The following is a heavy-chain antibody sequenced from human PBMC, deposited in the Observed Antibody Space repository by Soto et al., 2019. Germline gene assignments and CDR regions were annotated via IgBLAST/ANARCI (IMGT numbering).Heavy chain of an antibody. CDR3: ASFHNTSPGGFVP. CDR1: GGSINSGGYF. CDR2: IYHSGIT. J-gene: IGHJ5*02. D-gene: IGHD1-20*01. Sequence: SETLSLTCSVSGGSINSGGYFWSWIRQRPGKGLECIGYIYHSGITYYNPSLKSRVTISVDTSKNEFSLQLRSVTAADTAVYFWASFHNTSPGGFVPWGQGTPVTVSS. V-gene: IGHV4-31*03.